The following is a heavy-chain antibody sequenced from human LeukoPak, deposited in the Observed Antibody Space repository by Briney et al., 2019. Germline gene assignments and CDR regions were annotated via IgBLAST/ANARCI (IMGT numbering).Heavy chain of an antibody. Sequence: SETLSLTCTVSGGSISSYYWSWIRQPPGKGLEWIGYIYTSGSTNYNPSLKSRVTISVDTSKNQFSLKLSSVTAADTAVYYCARLIVGAGVYYYYYYMDVWGKGTTVTVSS. V-gene: IGHV4-4*09. CDR3: ARLIVGAGVYYYYYYMDV. CDR2: IYTSGST. J-gene: IGHJ6*03. CDR1: GGSISSYY. D-gene: IGHD1-26*01.